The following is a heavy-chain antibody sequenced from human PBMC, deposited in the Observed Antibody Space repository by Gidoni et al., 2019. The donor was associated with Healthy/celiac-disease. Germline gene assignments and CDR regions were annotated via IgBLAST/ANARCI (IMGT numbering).Heavy chain of an antibody. J-gene: IGHJ4*02. Sequence: EVQLVVFVAGLVQPGGSLRLSCAASGFTVSSNYMSWVRQAPGKGLEWVSVIYSGGSTYYADSVKGRFTISRDNSKNTLYLQMNSLRAEDTAVYYCARSSGWYYLSYWGQGTLVTVSS. CDR3: ARSSGWYYLSY. CDR2: IYSGGST. V-gene: IGHV3-66*02. CDR1: GFTVSSNY. D-gene: IGHD6-19*01.